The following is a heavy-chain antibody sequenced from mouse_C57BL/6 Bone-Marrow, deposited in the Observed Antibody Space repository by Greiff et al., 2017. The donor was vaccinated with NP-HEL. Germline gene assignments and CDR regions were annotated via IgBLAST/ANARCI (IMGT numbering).Heavy chain of an antibody. CDR1: GYTFTSYG. V-gene: IGHV1-81*01. J-gene: IGHJ4*01. Sequence: VQLQQSGAELARPGASVKLSCKASGYTFTSYGISWVKQRTGQGLEWIGEIYPRSGNTYYNEKFKGKATLTADKSSSTAYMELRSLTSEDSAVYFCARRGTTVVPYAMDYWGQGTSVTVSS. D-gene: IGHD1-1*01. CDR2: IYPRSGNT. CDR3: ARRGTTVVPYAMDY.